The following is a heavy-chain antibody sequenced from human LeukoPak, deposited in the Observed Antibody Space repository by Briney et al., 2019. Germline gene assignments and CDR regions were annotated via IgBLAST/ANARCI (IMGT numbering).Heavy chain of an antibody. D-gene: IGHD5-12*01. Sequence: GGSLRLSCAASGFTFSSYSMNWVRQAPGKGLEWVSYFSSSTSTIYYADSVTGRFTISRDNPRNSLYRQMNSLRAEDTAVCHCVRGSGGYDTLDFDSWGQGTLVTVFS. CDR3: VRGSGGYDTLDFDS. CDR2: FSSSTSTI. J-gene: IGHJ4*02. CDR1: GFTFSSYS. V-gene: IGHV3-48*04.